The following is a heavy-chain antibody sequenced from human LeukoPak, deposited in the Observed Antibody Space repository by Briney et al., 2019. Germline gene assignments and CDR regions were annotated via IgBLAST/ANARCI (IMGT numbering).Heavy chain of an antibody. CDR3: AALSSYGEYFQH. CDR1: GYSFTSYW. J-gene: IGHJ1*01. Sequence: ESLKISWKGSGYSFTSYWIGWVRQMPGKGLEWMGIIYPGDSDTRYSPSFQGQVTISADKSISTAYLQWSSLRASDTEMYYCAALSSYGEYFQHWGQGTLVTVSS. CDR2: IYPGDSDT. V-gene: IGHV5-51*01. D-gene: IGHD5-18*01.